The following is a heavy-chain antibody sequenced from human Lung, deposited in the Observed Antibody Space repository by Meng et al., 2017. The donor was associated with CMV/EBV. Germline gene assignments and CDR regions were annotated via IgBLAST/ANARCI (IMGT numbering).Heavy chain of an antibody. CDR1: GGSISSNGYY. CDR2: IYYTGIT. V-gene: IGHV4-39*07. J-gene: IGHJ3*02. CDR3: AIGLLLFGDNPPGDFHI. Sequence: SETLSITCTVSGGSISSNGYYWGWIRQPPGEGLEWIGSIYYTGITYYNPSLKSRVTVSVDTSKNQFSLNLSSVTAAATAVYFCAIGLLLFGDNPPGDFHIWGQGXMVTVSS. D-gene: IGHD4-17*01.